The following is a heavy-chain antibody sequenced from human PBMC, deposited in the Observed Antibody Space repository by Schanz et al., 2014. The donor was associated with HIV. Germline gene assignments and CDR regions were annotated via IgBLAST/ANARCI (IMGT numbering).Heavy chain of an antibody. CDR1: GFTFSSYA. J-gene: IGHJ6*02. V-gene: IGHV3-30-3*01. CDR3: AKTSITLGMDV. Sequence: VQVLESGGDLVQPGGSLRLSCAASGFTFSSYAMHWVRQAPGKGLEWVAVISYDGSNKYYADSVKGRFTISRDNSKNTLYLQMNSLRAEDTAIYYCAKTSITLGMDVWGQGTTVTVSS. D-gene: IGHD1-20*01. CDR2: ISYDGSNK.